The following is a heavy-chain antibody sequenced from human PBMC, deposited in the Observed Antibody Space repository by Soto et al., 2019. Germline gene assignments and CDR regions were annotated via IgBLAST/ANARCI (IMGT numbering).Heavy chain of an antibody. J-gene: IGHJ4*02. CDR3: AGELGTFYFDH. CDR2: IDPSGSA. V-gene: IGHV4-30-4*01. CDR1: AGSFRSGDYY. D-gene: IGHD7-27*01. Sequence: QAQLQESGPGLVKPSQTLSLTCTVSAGSFRSGDYYWSWIRQPPGKGLEWIGYIDPSGSAYYNQSLKSRATISIDTTNNQISLKMTSVTAADTAVYYCAGELGTFYFDHWGQGTLVTVSS.